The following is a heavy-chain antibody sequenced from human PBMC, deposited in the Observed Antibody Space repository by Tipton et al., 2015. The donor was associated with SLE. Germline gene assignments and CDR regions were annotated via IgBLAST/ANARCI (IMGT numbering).Heavy chain of an antibody. D-gene: IGHD3-16*01. Sequence: TLSLTCTVSGASIDSYYWTWIRQPAGKGLEWIGRIYYNGSTYYKPSLKSRITMSVDTSKNQFSLKLSSVTAAGTAVYYCARGRPGITVSHWGQGTLVTVST. CDR2: IYYNGST. CDR3: ARGRPGITVSH. J-gene: IGHJ4*02. V-gene: IGHV4-4*07. CDR1: GASIDSYY.